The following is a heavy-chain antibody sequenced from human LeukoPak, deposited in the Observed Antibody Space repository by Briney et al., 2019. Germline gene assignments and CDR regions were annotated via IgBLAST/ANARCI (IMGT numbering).Heavy chain of an antibody. D-gene: IGHD6-6*01. CDR1: GFTFSSYA. J-gene: IGHJ4*02. V-gene: IGHV3-23*01. CDR3: AKWKYSNSGIDDY. CDR2: ISGSGDNT. Sequence: HPWGSLRLSCAASGFTFSSYAMSWVRQVPGKGLEWVSVISGSGDNTYYADSVKGRFTISRDNSKNMLYLQMNSLRAEDTAVYYCAKWKYSNSGIDDYWGQGTLVTVSS.